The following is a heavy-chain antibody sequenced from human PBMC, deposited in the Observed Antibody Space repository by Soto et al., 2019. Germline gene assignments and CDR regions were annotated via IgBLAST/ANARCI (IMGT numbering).Heavy chain of an antibody. Sequence: ASVKVSCKASGGTFRKYGISWVRQAPGQGLEWLGGIIPMFGTATSTQNFQGRLTITADESTSTAYMELSSLTSEDTAVYFCARSVGVTTLSYLDYWGQGTQVTVS. V-gene: IGHV1-69*13. J-gene: IGHJ4*02. D-gene: IGHD1-26*01. CDR1: GGTFRKYG. CDR2: IIPMFGTA. CDR3: ARSVGVTTLSYLDY.